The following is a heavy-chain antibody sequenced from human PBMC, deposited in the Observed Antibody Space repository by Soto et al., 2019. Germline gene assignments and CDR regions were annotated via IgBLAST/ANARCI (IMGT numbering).Heavy chain of an antibody. V-gene: IGHV1-69*13. CDR3: ARDRGHYDILTGYYNVGWFDP. CDR2: IIPIFGTA. J-gene: IGHJ5*02. D-gene: IGHD3-9*01. Sequence: GASVKVSCKASGGTFSSYAISWVRQAPGQGLEWMGGIIPIFGTANYAQKFQGRVTITADESTSTAYMELSSLRSEDTAVYYCARDRGHYDILTGYYNVGWFDPWGQGTPVTVSS. CDR1: GGTFSSYA.